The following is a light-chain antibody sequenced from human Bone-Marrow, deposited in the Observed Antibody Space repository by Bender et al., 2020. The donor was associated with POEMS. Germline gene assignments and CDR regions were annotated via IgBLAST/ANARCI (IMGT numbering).Light chain of an antibody. CDR1: SSDVGTYNL. CDR3: CSFAGSNTWV. V-gene: IGLV2-23*02. CDR2: DVS. Sequence: QSALTQPASMSGSPGQSITISCTGTSSDVGTYNLVSWYQQHPGKAPKLIIHDVSRRPSGVPDRFSGSKSGNTASLTISGLLAEDEADYYCCSFAGSNTWVFGGGTKLTVL. J-gene: IGLJ2*01.